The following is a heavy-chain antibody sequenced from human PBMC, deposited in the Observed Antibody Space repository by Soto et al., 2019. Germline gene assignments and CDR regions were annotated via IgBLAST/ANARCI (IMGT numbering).Heavy chain of an antibody. Sequence: GGSLRLSCAASGFTFSSYAMSWARQAPGKGLEWVSAISGSGGSTYYADSVKGRFTISRDNSKNTLYLQMNSLRAEDTAVYYCAKGYYDILTGYYPNFDYWGQGTLVTVSS. J-gene: IGHJ4*02. CDR1: GFTFSSYA. V-gene: IGHV3-23*01. D-gene: IGHD3-9*01. CDR3: AKGYYDILTGYYPNFDY. CDR2: ISGSGGST.